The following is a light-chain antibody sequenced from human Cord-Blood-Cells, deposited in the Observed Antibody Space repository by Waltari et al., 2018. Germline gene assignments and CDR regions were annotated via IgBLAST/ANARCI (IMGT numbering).Light chain of an antibody. CDR3: QQSYSTPPVS. V-gene: IGKV1-39*01. CDR2: AAS. J-gene: IGKJ5*01. Sequence: DIQMTQSPSPLSASVGDRVIITCRASQSISSYLNWYQQNPGKAPKLLIYAASSLQSGVPSRFSGSGSGTDFTLTISSLQPEDFATYYWQQSYSTPPVSFGQGTRLEIK. CDR1: QSISSY.